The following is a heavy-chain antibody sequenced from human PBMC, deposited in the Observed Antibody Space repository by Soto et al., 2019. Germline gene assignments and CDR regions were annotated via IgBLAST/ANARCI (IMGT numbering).Heavy chain of an antibody. CDR3: ARVHTVTTYFDV. V-gene: IGHV1-8*01. Sequence: QVQLVQSGAEVKKPGASVKVSCKASGYTFTRYDINWVRQATGQGLEWMGWMNPNSGNTGSAQRFQGRLTMTRNTSINTAYMELTSLTSEDAAVYFCARVHTVTTYFDVWGRGTLVTVSS. CDR1: GYTFTRYD. J-gene: IGHJ2*01. CDR2: MNPNSGNT. D-gene: IGHD4-17*01.